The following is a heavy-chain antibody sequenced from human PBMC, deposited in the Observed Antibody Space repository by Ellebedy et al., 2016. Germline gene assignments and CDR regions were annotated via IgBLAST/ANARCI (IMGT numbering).Heavy chain of an antibody. CDR1: GGSISSGGYS. D-gene: IGHD4-23*01. V-gene: IGHV4-61*08. CDR3: ARIADDYGGNSGDY. CDR2: ISYSGST. J-gene: IGHJ4*02. Sequence: SETLSLTCAVSGGSISSGGYSWSWIRQPPGKGLEWMGYISYSGSTNYNPSLQSRVTISVDTSKNQFSLQLNSVTPEDTAVYYCARIADDYGGNSGDYWGQGTLVTVSS.